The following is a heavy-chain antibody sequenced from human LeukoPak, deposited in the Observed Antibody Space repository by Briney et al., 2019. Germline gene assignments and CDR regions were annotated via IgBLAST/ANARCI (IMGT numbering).Heavy chain of an antibody. J-gene: IGHJ5*02. CDR2: IYYSGST. CDR3: ARGVVPAAMGWFDP. V-gene: IGHV4-30-4*01. Sequence: PSQTLSLTCTVSGGSISSGDYYWRWIRQPPGKGLEWIGYIYYSGSTYYNPSLKSRVTISVDTSKNQFSLKLSSVTAADTAVYYCARGVVPAAMGWFDPWGQGTLVTVSS. CDR1: GGSISSGDYY. D-gene: IGHD2-2*01.